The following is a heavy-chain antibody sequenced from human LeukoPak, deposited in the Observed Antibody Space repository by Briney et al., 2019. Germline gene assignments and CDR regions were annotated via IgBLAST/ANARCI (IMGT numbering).Heavy chain of an antibody. CDR1: GGTFSSYA. CDR3: ARGDTAMVMGYYFDY. Sequence: SVKVSCKASGGTFSSYAISWVRQAPGQGLEWMGGIIPIFGTANYAQKFQGRVTITADESTSTAYMELSSLRSEDTAVYYCARGDTAMVMGYYFDYWGQGTLVTVSS. D-gene: IGHD5-18*01. J-gene: IGHJ4*02. V-gene: IGHV1-69*13. CDR2: IIPIFGTA.